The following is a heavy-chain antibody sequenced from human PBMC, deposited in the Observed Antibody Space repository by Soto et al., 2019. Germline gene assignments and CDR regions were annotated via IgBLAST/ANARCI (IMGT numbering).Heavy chain of an antibody. CDR3: ARDRGIAPPDY. D-gene: IGHD6-13*01. CDR2: ISAYNGNT. CDR1: GYTFTSYG. Sequence: ASVNLSCKSSGYTFTSYGISWVRQAPGQGLEWMGWISAYNGNTNYAQKLQGRVTMTTDTSTSTDYMELRSLRSDDTAVYYCARDRGIAPPDYWGQGTLVTVSS. J-gene: IGHJ4*02. V-gene: IGHV1-18*04.